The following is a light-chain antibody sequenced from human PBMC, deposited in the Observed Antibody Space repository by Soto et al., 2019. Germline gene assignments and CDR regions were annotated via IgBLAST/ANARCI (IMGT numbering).Light chain of an antibody. Sequence: DIQMTQSPSSLSASVGDRDTITCRTSQSISGYLNWYRHQPAKAPTLLIYAASALQSGVPSSFSGSGSGTDFTLTISNLPPEDFATYYCQQSYSTLPITFGQGTRLEIK. J-gene: IGKJ5*01. V-gene: IGKV1-39*01. CDR2: AAS. CDR1: QSISGY. CDR3: QQSYSTLPIT.